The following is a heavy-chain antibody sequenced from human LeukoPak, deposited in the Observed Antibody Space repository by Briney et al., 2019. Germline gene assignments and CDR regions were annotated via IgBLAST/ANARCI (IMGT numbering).Heavy chain of an antibody. CDR1: GFTFSTYN. CDR3: ARDSVMDV. Sequence: GGSLRLSCAASGFTFSTYNMHWVCQAPGKGLEWVAVMWYDGSNQYYADSVKGRFTISRDSSKNTLYLQMNGLRAEDTAVYYCARDSVMDVWGQGTTVTVSS. J-gene: IGHJ6*02. V-gene: IGHV3-33*01. CDR2: MWYDGSNQ.